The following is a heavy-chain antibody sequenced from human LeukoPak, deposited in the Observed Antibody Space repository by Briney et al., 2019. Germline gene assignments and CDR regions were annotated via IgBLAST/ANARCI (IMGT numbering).Heavy chain of an antibody. CDR3: AGALQNDYSNYDYYYYYMDV. J-gene: IGHJ6*03. V-gene: IGHV3-30*04. D-gene: IGHD4-11*01. Sequence: GGSLRLSCAASGFTFSSYAMHWVRQAPGKGLEWVAVISYDGSNKYYADSVKGRFTISRDNSKNTLYLQMNSLRAEDTAVYYCAGALQNDYSNYDYYYYYMDVWGKGTTVTVSS. CDR1: GFTFSSYA. CDR2: ISYDGSNK.